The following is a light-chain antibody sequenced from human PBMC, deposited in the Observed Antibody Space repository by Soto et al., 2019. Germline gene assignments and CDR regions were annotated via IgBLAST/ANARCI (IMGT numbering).Light chain of an antibody. CDR2: DAS. J-gene: IGKJ2*01. CDR3: QQYNSYST. CDR1: QRISSW. Sequence: DIQMTQSPSTLSASVGDRVTITCRASQRISSWLAWYQQKPGKAPKLLIYDASSWESGVPSRFSGSGSGTEFTITISSLQPDDFATYYCQQYNSYSTFGQGTKLEIK. V-gene: IGKV1-5*01.